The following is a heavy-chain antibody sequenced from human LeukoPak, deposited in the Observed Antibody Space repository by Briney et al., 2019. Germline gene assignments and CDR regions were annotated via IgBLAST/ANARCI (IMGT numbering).Heavy chain of an antibody. V-gene: IGHV4-34*01. CDR1: GGSFSGYY. CDR3: ARGNFRTVVRGQRPGIYYFDY. D-gene: IGHD3-10*01. J-gene: IGHJ4*02. Sequence: KSSETLSLTCAVYGGSFSGYYWSWIRQPPGKGLEWIGEINHSGSTNYNPSLKSRVTISVDTSKNQFSLKLSSVTAADTAVYYCARGNFRTVVRGQRPGIYYFDYWGQGTLVTVSS. CDR2: INHSGST.